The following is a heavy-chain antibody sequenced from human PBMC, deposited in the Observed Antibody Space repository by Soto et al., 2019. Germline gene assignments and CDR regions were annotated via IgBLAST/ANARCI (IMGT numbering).Heavy chain of an antibody. CDR1: GYTFTSYG. V-gene: IGHV1-58*02. J-gene: IGHJ3*02. CDR3: AAVRGVVVINDAFDI. D-gene: IGHD2-21*01. CDR2: IVVGSGNT. Sequence: ASVKVSCKASGYTFTSYGISWVRQAPGQGLEWIGWIVVGSGNTNYAQKFQERVTITRDMSTSTAYMELSSLRSEDTAVYYCAAVRGVVVINDAFDIWGQGTMVTVSS.